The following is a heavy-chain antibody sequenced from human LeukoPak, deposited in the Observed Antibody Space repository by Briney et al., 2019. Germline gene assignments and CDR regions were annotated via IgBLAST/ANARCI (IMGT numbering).Heavy chain of an antibody. J-gene: IGHJ1*01. CDR3: ARGGAARLHFQN. Sequence: SETLSLTCTVSGGSVSNSLYYWSWIRQPPGKGLDWIGYIYHSGSTNYNPSLQSRVTISVDTSKNQFSLNLNSVTAADTAVYYCARGGAARLHFQNWGQGTLVTVSS. CDR2: IYHSGST. CDR1: GGSVSNSLYY. D-gene: IGHD6-6*01. V-gene: IGHV4-61*01.